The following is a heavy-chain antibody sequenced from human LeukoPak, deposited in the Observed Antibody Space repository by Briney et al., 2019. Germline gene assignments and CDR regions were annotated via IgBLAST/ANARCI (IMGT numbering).Heavy chain of an antibody. D-gene: IGHD3-10*01. CDR1: GYTFSTYG. V-gene: IGHV1-18*04. J-gene: IGHJ4*02. CDR2: ISVYNAKT. CDR3: ARQISGSYPLDY. Sequence: GASVKVSCKASGYTFSTYGISWVRQAPGQGLEWMGWISVYNAKTDYAQKLQGRVTMTTDTSTSTAYMELRSLGSDDTAVYHCARQISGSYPLDYWGQGTLVTVSS.